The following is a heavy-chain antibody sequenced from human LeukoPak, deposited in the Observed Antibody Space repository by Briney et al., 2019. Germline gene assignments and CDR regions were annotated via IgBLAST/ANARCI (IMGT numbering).Heavy chain of an antibody. V-gene: IGHV3-15*01. CDR1: GFTFSNAW. J-gene: IGHJ4*02. CDR3: TTCGGDCYFSY. D-gene: IGHD2-21*02. CDR2: IKSKPVGETT. Sequence: PGGSLRLSCAASGFTFSNAWMSWVRQAPGKGLEWVGRIKSKPVGETTSYAAPVIGRFTISRDDSRNTLYLQMNSLKTEDTALYYCTTCGGDCYFSYWGQGTLVTVSS.